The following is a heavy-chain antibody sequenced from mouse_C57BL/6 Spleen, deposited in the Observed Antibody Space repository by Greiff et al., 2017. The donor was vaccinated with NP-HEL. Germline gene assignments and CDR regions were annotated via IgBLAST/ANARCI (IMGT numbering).Heavy chain of an antibody. CDR2: IDPSDSET. V-gene: IGHV1-52*01. CDR1: GYTFTSYW. CDR3: ARSYGEGSYYFDY. J-gene: IGHJ2*01. D-gene: IGHD1-1*01. Sequence: QVQLQQPGAELVRPGSSVKLSCKASGYTFTSYWMHWVKQRPIQGLEWIGNIDPSDSETHYNQKFKDKATLTVDKSSSTAYMQLSSLTSEDSAVYYCARSYGEGSYYFDYWGQGTTLTVSS.